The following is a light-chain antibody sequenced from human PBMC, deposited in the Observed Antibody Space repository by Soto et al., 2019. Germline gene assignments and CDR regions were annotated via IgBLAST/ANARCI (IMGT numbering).Light chain of an antibody. CDR1: QSVSSY. CDR2: DAS. V-gene: IGKV3-11*01. Sequence: EIVLTQSPATLSLSPGERATLSCRASQSVSSYLAWYQQKPGQAHRLLIYDASNRATGIPARFSGSGSGTDFTLTISSLEPEDFAIYYCQQSSNWPPVTIGGGTKVEIK. CDR3: QQSSNWPPVT. J-gene: IGKJ4*01.